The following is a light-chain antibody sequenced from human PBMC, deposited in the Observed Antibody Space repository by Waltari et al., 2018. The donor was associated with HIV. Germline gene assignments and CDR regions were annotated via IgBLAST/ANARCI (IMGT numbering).Light chain of an antibody. CDR2: DAY. J-gene: IGKJ3*01. CDR1: QSIISY. Sequence: VLTQSPVTLSVSPGERSTLSCRASQSIISYLSWYQQKPGQAPRLLIYDAYKRATGIPARFSGSGSGTDFTLTISSLEPEDFAVYYCQQRSSWPLITFGPGTKVDVK. CDR3: QQRSSWPLIT. V-gene: IGKV3-11*01.